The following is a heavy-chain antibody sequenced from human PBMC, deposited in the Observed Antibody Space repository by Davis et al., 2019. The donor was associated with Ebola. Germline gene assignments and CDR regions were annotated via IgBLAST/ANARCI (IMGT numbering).Heavy chain of an antibody. D-gene: IGHD2-2*01. CDR2: ISWNSDTI. CDR3: AKGSTSNRYYSSTSLSSPLDY. J-gene: IGHJ4*02. CDR1: GFTFDAYP. V-gene: IGHV3-9*01. Sequence: GGSLGLSCAASGFTFDAYPMHWVRQAPGKGLEWVSGISWNSDTIGYGESVKGRFTISRDNAKNSLYLQMDSLKAEDTALYFCAKGSTSNRYYSSTSLSSPLDYWGQGTLLNVSS.